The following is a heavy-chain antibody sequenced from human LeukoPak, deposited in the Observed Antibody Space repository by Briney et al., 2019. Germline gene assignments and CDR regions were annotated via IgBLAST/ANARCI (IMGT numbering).Heavy chain of an antibody. V-gene: IGHV4-39*01. Sequence: PETLSLTCTVSGGSISSSSYYWGWIRQPPGKGLEWIGSIYYSGSTYYNPSLKSRVTISVDTSKNQFSLKLSSVTAADTAVYYCARSTGEWYFDLWGRGTLVTVSS. D-gene: IGHD7-27*01. CDR1: GGSISSSSYY. CDR3: ARSTGEWYFDL. J-gene: IGHJ2*01. CDR2: IYYSGST.